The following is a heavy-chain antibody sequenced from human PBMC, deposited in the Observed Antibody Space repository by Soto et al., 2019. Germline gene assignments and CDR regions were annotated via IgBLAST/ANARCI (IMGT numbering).Heavy chain of an antibody. V-gene: IGHV3-11*01. Sequence: QLVESGGGLVKPGGSLRLSCEASGFIFSDFYMAWIRQAPGKGLEWVSYISSDGDSTYADSVKGRFTISRDNAKNSLYLQMNSLRVEDTAVYYCVSARDRRWFDPWGQGTLVTVSS. D-gene: IGHD3-10*01. CDR2: ISSDGDST. CDR1: GFIFSDFY. J-gene: IGHJ5*02. CDR3: VSARDRRWFDP.